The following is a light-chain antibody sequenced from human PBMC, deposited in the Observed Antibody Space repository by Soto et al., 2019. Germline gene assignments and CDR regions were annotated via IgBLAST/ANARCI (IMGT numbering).Light chain of an antibody. Sequence: QSVLTQPASVSGSPGQSITISCTGISSDVGGYNYVSWYQQHPGKAPELMIYEVSNRPSGVSNRFSGSKSGNTASLTISGLQAVDEADYYCSSYTSSSTLVFGTGTKVTVL. V-gene: IGLV2-14*01. J-gene: IGLJ1*01. CDR2: EVS. CDR3: SSYTSSSTLV. CDR1: SSDVGGYNY.